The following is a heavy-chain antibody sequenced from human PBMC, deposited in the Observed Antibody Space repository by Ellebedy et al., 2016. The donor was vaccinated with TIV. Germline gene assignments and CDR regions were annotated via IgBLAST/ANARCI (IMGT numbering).Heavy chain of an antibody. D-gene: IGHD6-19*01. V-gene: IGHV1-46*04. CDR1: GYTFSSYY. Sequence: AASVKVSCKASGYTFSSYYMHWVRQAPGQGLEWMGIINPSGGSTTYAQNLQGRVTMTRDTSTTTDYMELSSLRSEDTAVYYCARARSSGWLHTPDYWGQGTLVTVSS. J-gene: IGHJ4*02. CDR2: INPSGGST. CDR3: ARARSSGWLHTPDY.